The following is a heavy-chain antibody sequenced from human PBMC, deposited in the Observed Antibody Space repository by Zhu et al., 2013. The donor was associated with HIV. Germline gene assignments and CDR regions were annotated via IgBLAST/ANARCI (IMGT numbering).Heavy chain of an antibody. V-gene: IGHV1-46*01. CDR1: GYTFTSYY. CDR3: ARGGAHVVLSAGNFDV. J-gene: IGHJ3*01. D-gene: IGHD3-10*01. Sequence: QVQLVQSGAEVKKPGASVKVSCKASGYTFTSYYMHWVRQAPGQGLEWMGIINPSGGSTSYAQKFQGRVTISADTSKTTVFMELTDLRVDDTAVFYCARGGAHVVLSAGNFDVWGPGTLVTV. CDR2: INPSGGST.